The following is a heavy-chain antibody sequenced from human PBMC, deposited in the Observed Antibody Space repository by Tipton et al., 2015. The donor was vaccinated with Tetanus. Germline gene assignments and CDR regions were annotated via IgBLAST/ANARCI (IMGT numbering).Heavy chain of an antibody. V-gene: IGHV4-30-4*01. Sequence: TLSLTCTVSGDSVSTGNFYWSWIRQPPGKGLQWIGYMYYSGTTHYNPSLKSRVTISIDRSKNQLSLKLTSVTAADTAVYYCARATSTGPAYNWFDPWGQGTLVTVSS. J-gene: IGHJ5*02. D-gene: IGHD2-8*02. CDR2: MYYSGTT. CDR3: ARATSTGPAYNWFDP. CDR1: GDSVSTGNFY.